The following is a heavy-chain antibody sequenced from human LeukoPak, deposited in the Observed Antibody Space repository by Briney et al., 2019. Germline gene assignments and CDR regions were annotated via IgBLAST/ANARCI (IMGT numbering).Heavy chain of an antibody. CDR3: AREYYYDSSGYCYFDY. CDR2: ISAYNGNT. V-gene: IGHV1-18*01. CDR1: GYTFTSYG. Sequence: ASVKVSCKASGYTFTSYGISWVRQAPGQGLEWMGWISAYNGNTNYAQKLQGRVTMTTDTSTSTAYMELRSLRSDDTAVYYCAREYYYDSSGYCYFDYWGQGTLVTVSS. J-gene: IGHJ4*02. D-gene: IGHD3-22*01.